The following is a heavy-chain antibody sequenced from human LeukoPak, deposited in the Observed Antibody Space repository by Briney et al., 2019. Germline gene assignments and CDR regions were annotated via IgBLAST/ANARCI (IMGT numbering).Heavy chain of an antibody. V-gene: IGHV3-23*01. CDR1: GITFSSYT. D-gene: IGHD2-2*01. J-gene: IGHJ4*02. CDR2: ISGSGGTT. CDR3: AKGFCISTSCFFDY. Sequence: GSLRLSCAPSGITFSSYTMSWVRQAPGKGLEWVSGISGSGGTTYYADSVMGRFTISRDNSKNTLYLQMNSLRAGDTAFYYCAKGFCISTSCFFDYWGQGSLVTVSS.